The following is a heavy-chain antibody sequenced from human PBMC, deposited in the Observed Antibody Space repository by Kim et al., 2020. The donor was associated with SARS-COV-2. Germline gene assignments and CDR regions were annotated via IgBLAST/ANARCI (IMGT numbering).Heavy chain of an antibody. D-gene: IGHD2-15*01. V-gene: IGHV3-11*01. CDR1: GFTFSDYY. CDR2: ISSSGSTI. Sequence: GGSLRLSCAASGFTFSDYYMSWIRQAPGKGLEWVSYISSSGSTIYYADSVKGRFTISRDNAKNSLYLQMNSLRAEDTAVYYCARDLRDIVVVVAAYNWFDPWGQGTLVTVSS. CDR3: ARDLRDIVVVVAAYNWFDP. J-gene: IGHJ5*02.